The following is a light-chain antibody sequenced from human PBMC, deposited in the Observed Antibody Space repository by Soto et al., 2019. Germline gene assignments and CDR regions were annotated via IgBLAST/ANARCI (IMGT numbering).Light chain of an antibody. J-gene: IGKJ1*01. CDR2: HAS. V-gene: IGKV3-15*01. Sequence: EIVMTQSPVALSVSPGGGATLSCRASQTVSSNLAWYQQNPGLAPRLLIYHASTRATGIPARFSGSGSGTEFTLTISSLQSEDLAVYYCQQYSEWPWTFGRGTKVEI. CDR1: QTVSSN. CDR3: QQYSEWPWT.